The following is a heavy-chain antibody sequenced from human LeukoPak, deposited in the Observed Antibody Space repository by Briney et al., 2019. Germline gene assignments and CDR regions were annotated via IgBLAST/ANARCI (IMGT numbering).Heavy chain of an antibody. J-gene: IGHJ4*02. V-gene: IGHV1-8*01. CDR2: MNPNSGNT. CDR3: AISTTQDYGDSPVDY. Sequence: ASVKVSCKASGYTFTSYDINWVRQATGQGLEWMGWMNPNSGNTGYAQKFQGRVTMTRNTSISTAYMELSSLRSEDTAVDYCAISTTQDYGDSPVDYWGQGTLVTVSS. CDR1: GYTFTSYD. D-gene: IGHD4-17*01.